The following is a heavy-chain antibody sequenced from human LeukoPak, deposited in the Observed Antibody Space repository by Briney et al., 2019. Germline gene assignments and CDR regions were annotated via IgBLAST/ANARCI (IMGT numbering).Heavy chain of an antibody. V-gene: IGHV3-23*01. Sequence: GGSLRLSCAASGFTFSTYAINWVRQTPGKGLEWVSGFSASGGDTYYAHSVKGRFTISRDNSKNTLYLQMNSLRADDTAVYYCAKDRAVGPTADAFDIWGQGTMVTVSS. J-gene: IGHJ3*02. CDR3: AKDRAVGPTADAFDI. D-gene: IGHD1-26*01. CDR2: FSASGGDT. CDR1: GFTFSTYA.